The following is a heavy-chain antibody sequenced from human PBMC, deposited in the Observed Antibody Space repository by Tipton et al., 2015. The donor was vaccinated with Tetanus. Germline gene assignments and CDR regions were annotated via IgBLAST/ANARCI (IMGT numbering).Heavy chain of an antibody. Sequence: GSLRLSCTASGFTFDKYAMNWVRQAPGKGLEWVSGISGLGRTTDYADSVKGRFTVPRDNSKNTVFLQMHSLRVEDTAVYYCAKEIRPNDSWGQGTLVTVSS. CDR1: GFTFDKYA. CDR3: AKEIRPNDS. D-gene: IGHD3-16*01. V-gene: IGHV3-23*01. CDR2: ISGLGRTT. J-gene: IGHJ4*02.